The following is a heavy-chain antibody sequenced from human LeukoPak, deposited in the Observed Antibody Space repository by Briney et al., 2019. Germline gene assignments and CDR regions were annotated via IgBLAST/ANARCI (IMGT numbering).Heavy chain of an antibody. CDR2: IYYSGYT. CDR1: GGSISNSTYY. J-gene: IGHJ6*02. V-gene: IGHV4-39*01. Sequence: SETLSLTCIVSGGSISNSTYYWGWIRQPPGKGLEWIGSIYYSGYTYYNPSLKSRVTISVDTSKNQFSLKLSSVTAADTAVYYCAIHSPGYYYYDMDVWGQGTTVTVSS. CDR3: AIHSPGYYYYDMDV.